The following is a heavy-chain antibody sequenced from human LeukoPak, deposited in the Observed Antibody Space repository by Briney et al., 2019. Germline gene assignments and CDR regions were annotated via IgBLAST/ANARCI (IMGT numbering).Heavy chain of an antibody. D-gene: IGHD2-2*02. CDR1: GGSISSYY. J-gene: IGHJ5*02. Sequence: SETLSLTCTVSGGSISSYYWSWIRQPPGKGLEWIGYIYYSGSTNYNPSLKSRVTISVDTSKNQFSLKLSSVTAADTAVYYCAKLGYCSSTSCYNEGGWFDPWGQGTPVTVSS. CDR2: IYYSGST. V-gene: IGHV4-59*01. CDR3: AKLGYCSSTSCYNEGGWFDP.